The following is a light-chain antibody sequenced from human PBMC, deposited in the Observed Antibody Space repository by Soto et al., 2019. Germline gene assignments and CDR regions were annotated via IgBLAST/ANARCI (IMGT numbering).Light chain of an antibody. CDR3: YTCAGGSPYL. CDR2: EDI. V-gene: IGLV2-23*01. Sequence: QSVLTQPASGSGSPGQSITPSCTGTSSDVGSYSLLSWYQHHPGKAPKLIIYEDIKGPSGVSNRFSGSKSGNTASLRISGLQAEDEADYYCYTCAGGSPYLFGTGTKVTVL. CDR1: SSDVGSYSL. J-gene: IGLJ1*01.